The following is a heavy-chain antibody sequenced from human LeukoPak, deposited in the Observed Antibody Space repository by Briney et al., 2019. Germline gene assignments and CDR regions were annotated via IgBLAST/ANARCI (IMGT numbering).Heavy chain of an antibody. CDR3: ARDQRYCSGGSCYMDLNWFDP. CDR2: IYTSGST. V-gene: IGHV4-4*07. D-gene: IGHD2-15*01. J-gene: IGHJ5*02. Sequence: SETLSLTCTVSGGSISSYYWSWIRQPAGKGLEWIGRIYTSGSTNYNPSLKSRVTISVDTSKNQFSLKLSSVTAADTAVYYCARDQRYCSGGSCYMDLNWFDPWGQGTLVTVSS. CDR1: GGSISSYY.